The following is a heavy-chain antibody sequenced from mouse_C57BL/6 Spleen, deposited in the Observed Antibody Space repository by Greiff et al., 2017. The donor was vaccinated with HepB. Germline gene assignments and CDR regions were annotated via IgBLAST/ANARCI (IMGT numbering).Heavy chain of an antibody. V-gene: IGHV1-52*01. CDR1: GYTFTSYW. CDR2: IDPSDSET. D-gene: IGHD4-1*01. Sequence: QVQLQQPGAELVRPGSSVKLSCKASGYTFTSYWMHWVKQRPIQGLEWIGNIDPSDSETHYNQKFKDKATLTVDKSSSTAYMQLSSLTSEDSAVYYCARRLGQGYFDVWGTGTTVTVSS. J-gene: IGHJ1*03. CDR3: ARRLGQGYFDV.